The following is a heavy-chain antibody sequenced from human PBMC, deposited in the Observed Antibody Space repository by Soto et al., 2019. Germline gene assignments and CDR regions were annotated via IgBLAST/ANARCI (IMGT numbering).Heavy chain of an antibody. CDR2: ISFSGNTK. D-gene: IGHD2-15*01. Sequence: QVQLVESGGGLVKPGGSLRLSCAASGFIFSDYHMSWIRQAPGKGLEWVSYISFSGNTKYYADSVKGRFTISRDNTKNSLYLQMNSLRVEVTAVYYCARRLGYCSGGSCYQDYWGQGTLVTVSS. CDR3: ARRLGYCSGGSCYQDY. CDR1: GFIFSDYH. V-gene: IGHV3-11*01. J-gene: IGHJ4*02.